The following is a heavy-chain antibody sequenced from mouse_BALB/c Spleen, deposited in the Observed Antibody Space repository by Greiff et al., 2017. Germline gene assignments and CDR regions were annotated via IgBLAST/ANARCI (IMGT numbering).Heavy chain of an antibody. J-gene: IGHJ4*01. CDR2: ISYSGST. Sequence: EVKLVESGPGLVKPSQSLSLTCTVTGYSITSDYAWNWIRQFPGNKLEWMGYISYSGSTSYNPSLKSRISITRDTSKNQFFLQLNSVTTEDTATYYCARKRDSYAMDYWGQGTSVTVSS. CDR3: ARKRDSYAMDY. CDR1: GYSITSDYA. V-gene: IGHV3-2*02.